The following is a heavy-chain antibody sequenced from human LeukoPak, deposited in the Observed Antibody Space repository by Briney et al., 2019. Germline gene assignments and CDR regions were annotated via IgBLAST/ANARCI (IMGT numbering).Heavy chain of an antibody. CDR1: GGSISSSSYY. D-gene: IGHD3-22*01. J-gene: IGHJ4*02. Sequence: SETLSLTCTVSGGSISSSSYYWGWIRQPPGKGLEWIGYIYYSGSTNYNPSLKSRVTISVDTSKNQFSLKLSSVTAADTAVYYCARYDSSGYYYAFDYWGQGTLVTVSS. CDR3: ARYDSSGYYYAFDY. CDR2: IYYSGST. V-gene: IGHV4-61*05.